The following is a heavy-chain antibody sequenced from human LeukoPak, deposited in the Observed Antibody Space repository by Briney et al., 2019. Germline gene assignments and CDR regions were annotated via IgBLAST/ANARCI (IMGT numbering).Heavy chain of an antibody. CDR2: IYYSGST. Sequence: SETLSLPRSVSCVHKCRFYWGWIRQPPGKGLEWIGYIYYSGSTNYNPSLKSRVTISIDTSKNQFSLKLSSVTAADTAVYYCARGASGYSYGWGQGTLVTVSS. CDR1: CVHKCRFY. V-gene: IGHV4-59*01. D-gene: IGHD5-18*01. CDR3: ARGASGYSYG. J-gene: IGHJ4*02.